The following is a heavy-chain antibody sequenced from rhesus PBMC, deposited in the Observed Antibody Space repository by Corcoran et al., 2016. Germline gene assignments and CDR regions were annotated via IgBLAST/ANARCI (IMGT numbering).Heavy chain of an antibody. CDR1: GYTFTAYY. Sequence: QVQLVQSGAEVKKPGSSVKVSCKASGYTFTAYYLHWVRQAPRPGLEWMGWINPYNGNTKYAQKFKDRVTMTRDTSTSTAYMELSSLRSEDTAVYYCARWGRYSGYSYPVVDYWGQGFLVTVSS. CDR2: INPYNGNT. J-gene: IGHJ4*01. D-gene: IGHD5-24*01. CDR3: ARWGRYSGYSYPVVDY. V-gene: IGHV1S2*01.